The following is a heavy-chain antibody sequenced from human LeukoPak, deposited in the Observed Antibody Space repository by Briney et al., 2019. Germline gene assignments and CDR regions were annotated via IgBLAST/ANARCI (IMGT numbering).Heavy chain of an antibody. V-gene: IGHV4-38-2*02. Sequence: SETLSLTCTVSGYSISSGYYLGWIRQPPGKGLERIGSIYHSGSTYYNPSLKSRVTISLDTSKNQFSLKLSSVTAADKAVYYCARVLGYSGSSRRAFDIWGQGTMVTVSS. CDR3: ARVLGYSGSSRRAFDI. CDR1: GYSISSGYY. CDR2: IYHSGST. J-gene: IGHJ3*02. D-gene: IGHD1-26*01.